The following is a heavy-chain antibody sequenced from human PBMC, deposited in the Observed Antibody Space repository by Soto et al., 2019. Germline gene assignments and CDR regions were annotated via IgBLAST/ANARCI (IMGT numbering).Heavy chain of an antibody. CDR1: GFTFSSYW. CDR2: IKQDGSQK. CDR3: ARGDYHDTSGPFSDAFDV. Sequence: GGSLRLSCAASGFTFSSYWMSWVRQAPGKGLEWVANIKQDGSQKCYGDSVKGRFTISRDNTKNSLYLQMNSLRAEDTALYYCARGDYHDTSGPFSDAFDVWGQGTMVTVSS. J-gene: IGHJ3*01. V-gene: IGHV3-7*04. D-gene: IGHD3-22*01.